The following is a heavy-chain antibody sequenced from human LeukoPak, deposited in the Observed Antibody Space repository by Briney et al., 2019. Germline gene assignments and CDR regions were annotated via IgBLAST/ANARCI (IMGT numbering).Heavy chain of an antibody. CDR2: FDPEDGET. D-gene: IGHD4-17*01. CDR1: GYTLTELS. CDR3: AVLATTLYYYGMDV. J-gene: IGHJ6*02. Sequence: ASVKVSCKVSGYTLTELSMHWVRQAPGKGLEWMGGFDPEDGETIYAQKFQGRVTMTEDTSTDTAYVELSSLRSEDTAVYYCAVLATTLYYYGMDVWGQGTTVTVSS. V-gene: IGHV1-24*01.